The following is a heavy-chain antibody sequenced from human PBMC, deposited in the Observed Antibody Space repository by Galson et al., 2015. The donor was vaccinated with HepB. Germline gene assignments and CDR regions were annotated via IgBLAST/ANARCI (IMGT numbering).Heavy chain of an antibody. CDR3: ARGRSGRKTFFDSGSFRDYGMDV. CDR1: GGSFSGYQ. V-gene: IGHV4-34*01. CDR2: IKHSGST. J-gene: IGHJ6*02. Sequence: ETLSLTCAVYGGSFSGYQWSWIRQPPGRGPEWIGEIKHSGSTDYNPSLKSRVTISIDTSKNQFSLRLSSVTAADAAVYYCARGRSGRKTFFDSGSFRDYGMDVWGQGTTVAVSS. D-gene: IGHD3-10*01.